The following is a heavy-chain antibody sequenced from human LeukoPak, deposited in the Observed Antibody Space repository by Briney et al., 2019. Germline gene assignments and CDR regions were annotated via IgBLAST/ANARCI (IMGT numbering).Heavy chain of an antibody. CDR2: ISYDGSNK. V-gene: IGHV3-30*18. J-gene: IGHJ4*02. CDR1: GFTFSSYG. CDR3: AKDLFVRFGELDYFDY. D-gene: IGHD3-10*01. Sequence: GRSLRLSCAASGFTFSSYGMHWVRQAPGKGLEWVAVISYDGSNKYYADSVKGRFTISRDNSKNTLYLQMNSLRAEDTAVYYCAKDLFVRFGELDYFDYWGQGTLVTVSS.